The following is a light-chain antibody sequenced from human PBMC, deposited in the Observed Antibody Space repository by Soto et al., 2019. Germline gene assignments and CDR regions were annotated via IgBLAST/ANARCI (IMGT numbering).Light chain of an antibody. V-gene: IGLV7-46*01. CDR1: TGTVTSGHY. CDR3: LLSYSGPSI. Sequence: QAVVTQEPPLTVSPGGTVTLTCGSSTGTVTSGHYPYWFQVKPGQAPRTLPYDINNKHSWTPARFSGSLLGGKAALTLSGAQPEDEADYYCLLSYSGPSIFGRGTQLTVL. J-gene: IGLJ7*01. CDR2: DIN.